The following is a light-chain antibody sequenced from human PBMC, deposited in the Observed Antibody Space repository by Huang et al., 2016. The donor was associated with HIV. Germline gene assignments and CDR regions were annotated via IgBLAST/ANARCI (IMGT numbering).Light chain of an antibody. CDR1: QAISNS. CDR2: AAS. CDR3: QQYYASPRT. J-gene: IGKJ1*01. V-gene: IGKV1-NL1*01. Sequence: DIQLTQSPASVAVSVGDTVTVTCRATQAISNSLAWYQQKPGTAPKLLVSAASSLETGVPSRFSGSGSGTTYSVTITSLQPDDFAIYYCQQYYASPRTFGQGTVVEVK.